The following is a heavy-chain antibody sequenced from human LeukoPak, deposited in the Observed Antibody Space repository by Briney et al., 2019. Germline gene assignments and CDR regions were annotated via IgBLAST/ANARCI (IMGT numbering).Heavy chain of an antibody. J-gene: IGHJ4*02. CDR3: AKAGGSYSFDY. CDR2: ISGSGGST. Sequence: GGSLRLSCAASGFTFSSYAMSWVRQAPGKGLEWVSTISGSGGSTYYADSVKGRFTISRDNSKNTLYLQMNGLRAEDTAVYYCAKAGGSYSFDYWGQGTLVTVSS. V-gene: IGHV3-23*01. CDR1: GFTFSSYA. D-gene: IGHD1-26*01.